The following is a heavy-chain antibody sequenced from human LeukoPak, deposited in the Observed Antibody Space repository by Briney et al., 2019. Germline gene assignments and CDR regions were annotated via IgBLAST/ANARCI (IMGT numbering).Heavy chain of an antibody. CDR2: ISYDGSNK. V-gene: IGHV3-30*03. CDR3: AREAAAYYYDSSGYDG. D-gene: IGHD3-22*01. CDR1: GFTFSSYG. J-gene: IGHJ4*02. Sequence: GGSLRLSCAASGFTFSSYGMHWVRQAPGKGLEWVAVISYDGSNKYYADSVKGRFTISRDNSKNSLYLQMNSLRAEDTAVYYCAREAAAYYYDSSGYDGWGQGTLVTVSS.